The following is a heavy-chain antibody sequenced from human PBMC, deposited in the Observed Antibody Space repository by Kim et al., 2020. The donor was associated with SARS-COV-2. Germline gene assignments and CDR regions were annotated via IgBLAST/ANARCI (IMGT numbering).Heavy chain of an antibody. Sequence: SGPTLVNPTQTLTLTCTFSGFSLSTGGVGVGWIRQPPGKALAWLALLYWDDDKRYSQPLQSRLPITKATSKNQVVLTMTKMDPVDTATYYCAHSRFGIAVAGFDYWGQGTLVTVSS. J-gene: IGHJ4*02. D-gene: IGHD6-19*01. CDR2: LYWDDDK. CDR1: GFSLSTGGVG. V-gene: IGHV2-5*02. CDR3: AHSRFGIAVAGFDY.